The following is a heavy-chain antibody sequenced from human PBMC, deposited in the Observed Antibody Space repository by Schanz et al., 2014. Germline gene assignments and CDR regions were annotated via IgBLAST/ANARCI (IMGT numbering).Heavy chain of an antibody. V-gene: IGHV3-33*01. J-gene: IGHJ4*02. CDR2: IWYDGNNK. CDR1: GFTFSSYG. CDR3: ARHCGGDCYPY. D-gene: IGHD2-21*01. Sequence: QVQLVESGGGVVQPGRSLRLSCAASGFTFSSYGMHWVRQAPGKGLEWVAVIWYDGNNKFYADSVKGRFTISRDNSKNTLYLQMNSLRAEDTAVYYCARHCGGDCYPYWGQGTLVTVSS.